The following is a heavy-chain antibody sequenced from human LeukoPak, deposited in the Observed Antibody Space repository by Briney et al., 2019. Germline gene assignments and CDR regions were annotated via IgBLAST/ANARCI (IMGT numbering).Heavy chain of an antibody. CDR1: GYTFNSSY. D-gene: IGHD4-17*01. CDR3: ARDGRLGDYGY. J-gene: IGHJ4*02. V-gene: IGHV1-46*02. Sequence: ASVKVSCKASGYTFNSSYMHWVRQAPGQGLEWMGIINPSDDSTRYAQKFQGRVTMTKDTSTNTVYMHLSSLSSDDTAVYYCARDGRLGDYGYWGQGTLVTVSS. CDR2: INPSDDST.